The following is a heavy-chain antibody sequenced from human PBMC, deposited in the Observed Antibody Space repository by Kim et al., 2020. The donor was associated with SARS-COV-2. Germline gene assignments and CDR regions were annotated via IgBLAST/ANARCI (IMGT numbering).Heavy chain of an antibody. J-gene: IGHJ6*02. CDR3: ARDLAPRGPYYYGMDV. V-gene: IGHV1-18*01. Sequence: ASVKVSCKASGYTFTSYGISWVRQAPGQGLEWMGWISAYNGNTNYAQKLQGRVTMTTDTSTSTAYMELRSLRSDDTAVYYCARDLAPRGPYYYGMDVWGQGTTVTVSS. CDR1: GYTFTSYG. D-gene: IGHD3-16*01. CDR2: ISAYNGNT.